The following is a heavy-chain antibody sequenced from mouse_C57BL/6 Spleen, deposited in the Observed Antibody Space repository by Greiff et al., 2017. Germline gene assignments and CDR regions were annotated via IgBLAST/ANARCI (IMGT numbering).Heavy chain of an antibody. D-gene: IGHD2-3*01. J-gene: IGHJ2*01. CDR3: ARWGLLRYFDY. CDR1: GYTFTSYW. V-gene: IGHV1-52*01. CDR2: IDPSDSET. Sequence: QVQLKQPGAELVRPGSSVKLSCKASGYTFTSYWMHWVKQRPIQGLEWIGNIDPSDSETHYNQKFKDKATLTVDKSSSTAYMQLSSLTSEDSAVYYCARWGLLRYFDYWGQGTTLTVSS.